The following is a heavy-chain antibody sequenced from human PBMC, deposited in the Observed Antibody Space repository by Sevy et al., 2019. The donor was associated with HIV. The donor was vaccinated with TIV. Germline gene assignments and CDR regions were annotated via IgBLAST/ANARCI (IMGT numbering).Heavy chain of an antibody. J-gene: IGHJ3*02. V-gene: IGHV3-23*01. D-gene: IGHD2-15*01. CDR1: GFTFSSYA. Sequence: GGSLRLSCAASGFTFSSYAMSWVRQAPGKGLEWVSAISGSGGSTYYADSVKGRFTISRDNSKNTLYLQMNSLRAEDTAVCYCAKDLSPGRFTAYSDAFDIWGQGTMVTVSS. CDR3: AKDLSPGRFTAYSDAFDI. CDR2: ISGSGGST.